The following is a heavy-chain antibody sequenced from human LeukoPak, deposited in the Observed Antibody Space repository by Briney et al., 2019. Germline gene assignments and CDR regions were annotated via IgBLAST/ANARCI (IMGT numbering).Heavy chain of an antibody. J-gene: IGHJ4*02. D-gene: IGHD2-2*01. CDR2: ISGSGGST. V-gene: IGHV3-23*01. CDR1: GFTFSSYA. Sequence: GGSLRLSCAASGFTFSSYAMSRVRPAPGKGLEWVSAISGSGGSTYYADSVKGRFTISRDNSKNTLYLQMNSLRAEDTAVYYCANRYCSSSSCRPFDYWGQGTLVTVSS. CDR3: ANRYCSSSSCRPFDY.